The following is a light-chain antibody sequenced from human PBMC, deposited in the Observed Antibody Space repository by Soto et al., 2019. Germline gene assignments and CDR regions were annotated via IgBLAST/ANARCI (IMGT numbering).Light chain of an antibody. CDR1: SSNIGADYD. J-gene: IGLJ1*01. CDR2: GNN. CDR3: QSYDSSLSGYV. V-gene: IGLV1-40*01. Sequence: QSVLTQPPSVSGTPGQRGSISCTGTSSNIGADYDVHWYQQLPGTAPRLLIFGNNNRPSGVPDRFSGSKSGTSASLAITGLQAEDEADYYCQSYDSSLSGYVFGTGTKLTV.